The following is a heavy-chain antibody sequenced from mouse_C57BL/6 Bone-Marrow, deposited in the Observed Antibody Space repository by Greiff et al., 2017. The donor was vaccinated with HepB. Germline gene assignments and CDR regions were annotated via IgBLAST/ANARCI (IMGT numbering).Heavy chain of an antibody. Sequence: VKLMESGAELARPGASVKLSCKASGYTFTSYGISWVKQRTGQGLEWIGEIYPRSGNTYYNEKFKGKATLTADKSSSTAYMELRSLTSEDSAVYFCARLGIRAWFAYWGQGTLVTVSA. J-gene: IGHJ3*01. V-gene: IGHV1-81*01. D-gene: IGHD2-4*01. CDR2: IYPRSGNT. CDR3: ARLGIRAWFAY. CDR1: GYTFTSYG.